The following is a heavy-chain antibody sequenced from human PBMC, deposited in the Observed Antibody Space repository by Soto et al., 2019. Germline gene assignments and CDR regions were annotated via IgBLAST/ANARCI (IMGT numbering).Heavy chain of an antibody. CDR3: ATECDFWSGFCGWFGA. J-gene: IGHJ5*02. CDR1: GSTLESHW. Sequence: EVQLVESGGGLVQPGGSWRVGCVDSGSTLESHWMAWVRQAPGKGLEWVANIRQDGTEIHYVEAVRGRFIISRDNTKKAVYLQMNSLRVEDSARYYCATECDFWSGFCGWFGAWGQGTLVTVSS. D-gene: IGHD3-3*01. CDR2: IRQDGTEI. V-gene: IGHV3-7*01.